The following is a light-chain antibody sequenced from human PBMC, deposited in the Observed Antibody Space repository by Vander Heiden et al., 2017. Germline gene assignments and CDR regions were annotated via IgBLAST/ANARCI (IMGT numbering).Light chain of an antibody. Sequence: DIQMTKSPSSLSASVGDRVTITCRASQSISSYLNWYQQKPGKAPKLLIYAASSLQSGVPSRFSGSGSGTDFTLTISSLQPEDFATYYCQQCYSTPRTFGQGTKVEIK. CDR2: AAS. CDR3: QQCYSTPRT. V-gene: IGKV1-39*01. J-gene: IGKJ1*01. CDR1: QSISSY.